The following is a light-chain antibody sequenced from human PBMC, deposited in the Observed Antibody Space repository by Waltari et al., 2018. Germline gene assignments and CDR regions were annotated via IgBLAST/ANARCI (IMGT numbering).Light chain of an antibody. CDR3: ASWDDSLSGYV. Sequence: QSVLTQPPSASATPGQRVTFSCPGGSSNSGSIALYWFQQLPGTAPELLICRSKQRPSGVPDRFSVSKSGTSASLAISGLRSEDEADYYCASWDDSLSGYVFGTETKVTVL. J-gene: IGLJ1*01. CDR2: RSK. CDR1: SSNSGSIA. V-gene: IGLV1-47*01.